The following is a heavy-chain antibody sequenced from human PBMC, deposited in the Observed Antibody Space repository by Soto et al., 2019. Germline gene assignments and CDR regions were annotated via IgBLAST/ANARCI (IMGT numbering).Heavy chain of an antibody. J-gene: IGHJ4*02. CDR1: GGSFSGYI. CDR3: ARGLISGSHYSGGWYYFDS. Sequence: SETLSLTCDVYGGSFSGYIWTWIRQTPGKGLQWIGQINHSGSANYNPSLKSRVTIPVHTSKSQFSLELSSVTAADTAVYYCARGLISGSHYSGGWYYFDSWGQGTQVTVS. CDR2: INHSGSA. D-gene: IGHD1-26*01. V-gene: IGHV4-34*01.